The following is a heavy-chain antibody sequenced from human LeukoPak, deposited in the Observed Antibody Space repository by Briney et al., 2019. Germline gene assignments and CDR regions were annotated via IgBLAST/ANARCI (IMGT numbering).Heavy chain of an antibody. CDR2: ISAYDGNT. V-gene: IGHV1-18*01. Sequence: ASVKVSCKASGYTFTSYGISWVRQAPGQGLEWMGWISAYDGNTDYAQYLQGRVTMTIDTSTSTAYMEPRSLRSDDTAVYYCARDGGQSYDILTGYYNNDWFDPWGQGTLVTVSS. CDR3: ARDGGQSYDILTGYYNNDWFDP. J-gene: IGHJ5*02. D-gene: IGHD3-9*01. CDR1: GYTFTSYG.